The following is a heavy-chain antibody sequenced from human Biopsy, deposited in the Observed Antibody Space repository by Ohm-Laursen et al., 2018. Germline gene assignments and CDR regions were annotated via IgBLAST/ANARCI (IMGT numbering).Heavy chain of an antibody. CDR1: GFTLSDRY. V-gene: IGHV3-72*01. CDR3: VGVGDYFAYDV. Sequence: SLRLSCAASGFTLSDRYMDWVRQAPGRGLAWVGRSRNKANSYVTHYAASVRGRFIISRDGSGNSLYLQMNSLKSEDTAMYYCVGVGDYFAYDVWGQGTKVIVSS. D-gene: IGHD4-17*01. J-gene: IGHJ3*01. CDR2: SRNKANSYVT.